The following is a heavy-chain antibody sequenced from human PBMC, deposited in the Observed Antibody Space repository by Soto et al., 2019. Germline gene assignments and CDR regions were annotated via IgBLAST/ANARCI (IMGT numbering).Heavy chain of an antibody. CDR2: IYYTGST. CDR1: GGSISSSSFH. CDR3: AGRTHYYGSGVGGWFDP. J-gene: IGHJ5*02. Sequence: QLQLQESGPGLVKPSETLSLTCTVSGGSISSSSFHWGWIRQPPGKGLECIGSIYYTGSTYYNPFLKSRVTISVDTSKNQFSLKLSSMTAADTAVYYCAGRTHYYGSGVGGWFDPWGQGTLVTVSS. D-gene: IGHD3-10*01. V-gene: IGHV4-39*01.